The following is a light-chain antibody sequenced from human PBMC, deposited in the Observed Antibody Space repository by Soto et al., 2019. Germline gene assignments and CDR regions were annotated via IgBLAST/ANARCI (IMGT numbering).Light chain of an antibody. J-gene: IGLJ2*01. V-gene: IGLV2-14*01. CDR1: SGDVGGYYY. CDR2: EVS. Sequence: QSALTQPASVSGSPGQSITISCTGTSGDVGGYYYVSWYQQLPGKAPKLMISEVSNRPSGVSNRFSGSKSGNTASLTISGLQAEDEADYYCSSYTSKSSLIFGGGTKVTVL. CDR3: SSYTSKSSLI.